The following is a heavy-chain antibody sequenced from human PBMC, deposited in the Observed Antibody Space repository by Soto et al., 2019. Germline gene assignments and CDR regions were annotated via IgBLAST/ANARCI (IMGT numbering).Heavy chain of an antibody. CDR1: GGSFSGHF. J-gene: IGHJ6*02. CDR2: INESGRT. CDR3: ARGGGRSGSRDV. D-gene: IGHD5-12*01. V-gene: IGHV4-34*01. Sequence: QVQLQEWGAGLVKPSETLSLTCAVYGGSFSGHFGNWIRQPPGKGLEWIGEINESGRTNYNPSLKSRVAISVDTSKNQFSLKLASVTAADTPIYYCARGGGRSGSRDVWGLGTTVTVS.